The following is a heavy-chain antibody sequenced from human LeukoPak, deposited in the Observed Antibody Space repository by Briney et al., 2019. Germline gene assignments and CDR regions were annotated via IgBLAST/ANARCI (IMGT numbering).Heavy chain of an antibody. CDR3: ARVPGGALNWFDP. CDR2: IYHSGST. V-gene: IGHV4-38-2*02. Sequence: SETLSLTCTVSGYSISSGYYWGWIRQPPGKELEWIGSIYHSGSTYYNPSLKSRVTISVDTSKNQFSLKLSSVTAADTAVYYCARVPGGALNWFDPWGQGTLVTVSS. J-gene: IGHJ5*02. CDR1: GYSISSGYY. D-gene: IGHD1-1*01.